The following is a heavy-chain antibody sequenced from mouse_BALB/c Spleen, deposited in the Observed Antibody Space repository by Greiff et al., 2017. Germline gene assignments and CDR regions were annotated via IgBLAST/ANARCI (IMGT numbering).Heavy chain of an antibody. CDR1: GYTFTSYW. Sequence: VQLQQPGADLVKPGASVKLSCKASGYTFTSYWMHWVKQRPGQGLEWIGEINPSNGRTNYNEKFKSKATLTVDKSSSTAYMQLSSLTSEDSAVYYCARDYGNLYYAMDYWGQGTSVTVSS. J-gene: IGHJ4*01. CDR2: INPSNGRT. V-gene: IGHV1S81*02. D-gene: IGHD2-1*01. CDR3: ARDYGNLYYAMDY.